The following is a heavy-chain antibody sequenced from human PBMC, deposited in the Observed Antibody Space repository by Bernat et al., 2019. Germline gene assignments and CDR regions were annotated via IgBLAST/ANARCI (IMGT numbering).Heavy chain of an antibody. D-gene: IGHD3-10*01. CDR2: IDTDGSRT. CDR3: VREWGSFYGSGTYSYYFDY. CDR1: GFTFSNYW. Sequence: EVQVVESGGGLVQPGGSLRLSCAASGFTFSNYWMHWVRQAPGKGLVWVSRIDTDGSRTNYADSVKGRFTISRDNSKNTPYLQMNSLSAEDTAVYYCVREWGSFYGSGTYSYYFDYWGQGTLVTVSS. V-gene: IGHV3-74*01. J-gene: IGHJ4*02.